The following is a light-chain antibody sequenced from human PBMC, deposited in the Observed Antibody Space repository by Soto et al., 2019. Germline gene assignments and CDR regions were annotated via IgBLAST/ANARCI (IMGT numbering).Light chain of an antibody. V-gene: IGKV3-20*01. CDR1: QSVSSNS. Sequence: EIVMTQSPATLSVSPGERATLSCRASQSVSSNSLAWYQQRPGQAPRLLIYDTSKRATGIPDRFSGSGSGTDFTLTISRLQPADFAVYYCQQYQNSPRTFGQGTTV. J-gene: IGKJ1*01. CDR2: DTS. CDR3: QQYQNSPRT.